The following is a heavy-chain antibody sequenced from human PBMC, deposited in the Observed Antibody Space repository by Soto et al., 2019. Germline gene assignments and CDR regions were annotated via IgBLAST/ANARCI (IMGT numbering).Heavy chain of an antibody. Sequence: ASVKVSCKAYGGTFSSYAISWVRQAPGQGLEWMGGIIPIFGTANYAQKFQGRVTITADESTSTAYMELSSLRSEDTAVYYCARERGGVAGTFDYWGQGTLLTDSS. CDR1: GGTFSSYA. J-gene: IGHJ4*02. V-gene: IGHV1-69*13. CDR2: IIPIFGTA. CDR3: ARERGGVAGTFDY. D-gene: IGHD6-19*01.